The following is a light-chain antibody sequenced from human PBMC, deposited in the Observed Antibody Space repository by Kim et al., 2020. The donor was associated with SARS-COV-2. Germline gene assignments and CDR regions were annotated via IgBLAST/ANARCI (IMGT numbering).Light chain of an antibody. Sequence: SPGQKACITCSGDELGDKDACGYQQKPGQSPVLFIYQVSKRPSGTPERFSGSNSENTASLTISGTQAMNEADYYCQACVSSTAGVVFGGGTQVTFL. CDR2: QVS. V-gene: IGLV3-1*01. CDR1: ELGDKD. CDR3: QACVSSTAGVV. J-gene: IGLJ2*01.